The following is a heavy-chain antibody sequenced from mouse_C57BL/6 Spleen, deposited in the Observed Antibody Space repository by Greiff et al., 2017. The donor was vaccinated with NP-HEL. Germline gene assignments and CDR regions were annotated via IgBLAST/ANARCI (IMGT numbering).Heavy chain of an antibody. CDR2: IDPSDSYT. D-gene: IGHD2-4*01. J-gene: IGHJ3*01. CDR1: GYTFTSYW. V-gene: IGHV1-69*01. Sequence: QVQLKKKGAELVMPGASVKLSCKASGYTFTSYWMHWVKQRPGQGLEWIGEIDPSDSYTNYNQKFKGKSTLTVDKSSSTAYMHLSSLTSEDSAVYSSSRSVDYDGDFSSCRQGTLVTVSA. CDR3: SRSVDYDGDFSS.